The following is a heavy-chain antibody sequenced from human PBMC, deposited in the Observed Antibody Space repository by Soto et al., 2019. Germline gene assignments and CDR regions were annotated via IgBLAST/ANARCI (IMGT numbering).Heavy chain of an antibody. J-gene: IGHJ1*01. V-gene: IGHV3-9*01. CDR3: AKDLEYNWNSGYFQH. CDR1: GFTFDDYA. D-gene: IGHD1-7*01. CDR2: ISWNSGSI. Sequence: GGSLRLSCAASGFTFDDYAMHWVRQAPGKGLEWVSGISWNSGSIGYADSVKGRFTISRDNTKNSLYLQMNSLRAEDTALYYCAKDLEYNWNSGYFQHWGQGTLVTVSS.